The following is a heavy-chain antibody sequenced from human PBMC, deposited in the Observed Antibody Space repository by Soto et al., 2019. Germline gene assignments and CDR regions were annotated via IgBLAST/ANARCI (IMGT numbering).Heavy chain of an antibody. CDR1: GFSFNNAW. J-gene: IGHJ4*02. CDR2: IKSKTDGGTT. CDR3: TTYGDYGTDY. V-gene: IGHV3-15*01. Sequence: EVQLVESGGGLVKPGGSLRVSCEASGFSFNNAWMTWVRQAPGKGLEWVGRIKSKTDGGTTDYAATVKGRFTISRDDSKNTLYLQMNSLKTEDTGLYYCTTYGDYGTDYWGQGTLVTVSS. D-gene: IGHD4-17*01.